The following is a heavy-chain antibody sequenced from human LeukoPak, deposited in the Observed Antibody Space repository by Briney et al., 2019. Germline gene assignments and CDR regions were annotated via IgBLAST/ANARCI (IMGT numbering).Heavy chain of an antibody. CDR1: GGSISSYY. V-gene: IGHV4-4*07. D-gene: IGHD6-19*01. Sequence: SETLSLTCTVSGGSISSYYWSWIRQPAGKGLEWIGRIYTSGSTNYNPSLKSRVTMSVDTSKNQFSLKLSSVTAADTAVYYCARDRKLQWLDGAYYFDYWGQGTLVTVSS. J-gene: IGHJ4*02. CDR3: ARDRKLQWLDGAYYFDY. CDR2: IYTSGST.